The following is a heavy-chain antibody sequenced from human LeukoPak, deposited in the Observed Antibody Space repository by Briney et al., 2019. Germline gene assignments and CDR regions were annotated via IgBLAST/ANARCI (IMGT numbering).Heavy chain of an antibody. D-gene: IGHD1-26*01. CDR3: ARGSTAGGFDY. CDR2: INHSGST. V-gene: IGHV4-34*01. CDR1: GGSFSGYY. Sequence: SGTLSLTCAVYGGSFSGYYWSWIRQPPGRGLEWIGEINHSGSTNYNPSLKSRVTISVDTSKNQFSLKLSSVTAADKAVYYCARGSTAGGFDYWGQGTLVTVSS. J-gene: IGHJ4*02.